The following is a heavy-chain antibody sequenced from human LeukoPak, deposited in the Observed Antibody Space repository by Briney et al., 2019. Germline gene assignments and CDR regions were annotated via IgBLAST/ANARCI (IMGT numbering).Heavy chain of an antibody. J-gene: IGHJ6*02. CDR2: IFYGRGT. CDR1: GGSISSYY. CDR3: ARDELQWLPPYYYYHGMDV. V-gene: IGHV4-59*01. Sequence: SGTVSLTCTVSGGSISSYYWSWIRQPPGKGLEWIGYIFYGRGTNYNPSLKSRVTMSVDTSKNQFSLKLRSVTAADTAVYYCARDELQWLPPYYYYHGMDVWGQGTTVTLSS. D-gene: IGHD6-19*01.